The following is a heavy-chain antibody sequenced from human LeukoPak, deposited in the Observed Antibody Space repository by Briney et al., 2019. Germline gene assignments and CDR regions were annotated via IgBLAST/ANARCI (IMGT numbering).Heavy chain of an antibody. Sequence: PSETLSLTCAVYGGSFSGYYWSWIRQPPGEGLEWIGEINHSGSTNYNPSLKSRVTISVDTSKNQFSLKLSSVTAADTAVYYCASGVAFDYWGQGTLVTVSS. D-gene: IGHD5-12*01. J-gene: IGHJ4*02. CDR3: ASGVAFDY. CDR1: GGSFSGYY. V-gene: IGHV4-34*01. CDR2: INHSGST.